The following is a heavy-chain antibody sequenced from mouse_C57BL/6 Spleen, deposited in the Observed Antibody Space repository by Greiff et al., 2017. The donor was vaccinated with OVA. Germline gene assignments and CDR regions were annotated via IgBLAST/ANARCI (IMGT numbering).Heavy chain of an antibody. J-gene: IGHJ2*01. Sequence: VQLKQSGPVLVKPGASVKMSCKASGYTFTDYYMNWVKQSHGKSLEWIGVINPYNGGTSYNQKFKGKATLTVDKSSSTAYMELNSLTSEDSAVYYCARGRYDGYPYYFDYWGQGTTLTVSA. CDR2: INPYNGGT. V-gene: IGHV1-19*01. D-gene: IGHD2-3*01. CDR3: ARGRYDGYPYYFDY. CDR1: GYTFTDYY.